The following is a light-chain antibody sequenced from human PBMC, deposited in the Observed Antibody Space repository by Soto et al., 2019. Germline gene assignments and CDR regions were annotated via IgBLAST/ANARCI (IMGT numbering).Light chain of an antibody. CDR3: LQDYDYPRT. Sequence: AIQMTQSPSSLSASVGDRVTITCRASQGIRDELGWYQQKAGKAPNLLISAASRLQSGVPSMFSGRGSGTDFTLTISSLQPEDFATYYCLQDYDYPRTFGQATKVDIK. V-gene: IGKV1-6*01. CDR2: AAS. CDR1: QGIRDE. J-gene: IGKJ1*01.